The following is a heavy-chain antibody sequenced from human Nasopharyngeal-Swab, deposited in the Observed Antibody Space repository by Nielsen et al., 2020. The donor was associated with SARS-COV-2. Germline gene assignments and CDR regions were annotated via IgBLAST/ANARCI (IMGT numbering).Heavy chain of an antibody. D-gene: IGHD3-22*01. CDR3: ARAAITMIVVVSAFDI. J-gene: IGHJ3*02. CDR2: IYYSGST. Sequence: WIRQPPGKGLEWIGYIYYSGSTYYNPSLKSRVTISVDTSKNQFSLKLSSVTAADTAVYYCARAAITMIVVVSAFDIWGQGTMGTVSS. V-gene: IGHV4-31*02.